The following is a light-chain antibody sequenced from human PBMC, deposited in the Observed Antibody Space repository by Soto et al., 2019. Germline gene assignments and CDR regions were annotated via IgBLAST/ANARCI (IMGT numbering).Light chain of an antibody. Sequence: EIVLTQSPATLSLSPGERATLSCRASQSVSSSYLAWYQQKPGQAPRLLISGASSRATGIPDRFTGSGSETSFTLTISRLEPEDFALYYCQHYQSGHPITFGQGTRLEIK. V-gene: IGKV3-20*01. CDR1: QSVSSSY. J-gene: IGKJ5*01. CDR2: GAS. CDR3: QHYQSGHPIT.